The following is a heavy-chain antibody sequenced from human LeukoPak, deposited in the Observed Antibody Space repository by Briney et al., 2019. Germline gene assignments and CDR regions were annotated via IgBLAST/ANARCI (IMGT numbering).Heavy chain of an antibody. Sequence: SQTLSLTCAISGDSVSSSSAAWNWIRQSPSRGLEWLGRTYYRSKWYNDYAVSVKSRITINPDTSKSQFSLQLNSVTPEDTAVYYCARGTYYYDSSGYSEGNWFDPWGQGTLVTVSS. CDR2: TYYRSKWYN. CDR3: ARGTYYYDSSGYSEGNWFDP. J-gene: IGHJ5*02. V-gene: IGHV6-1*01. CDR1: GDSVSSSSAA. D-gene: IGHD3-22*01.